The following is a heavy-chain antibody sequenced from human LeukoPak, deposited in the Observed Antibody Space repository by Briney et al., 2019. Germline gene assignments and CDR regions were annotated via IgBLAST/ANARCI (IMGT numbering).Heavy chain of an antibody. D-gene: IGHD6-13*01. CDR1: GGSISSYY. Sequence: PSETLSLTCTVSGGSISSYYWSWIRRPPGKGLEWIGYIYYSGSTNYNPSLKSRVTISVDTSKNQFSLKLSSVTAADTAVYYCARSPRYSSSWYGYWGQGTLVTVSS. CDR3: ARSPRYSSSWYGY. J-gene: IGHJ4*02. V-gene: IGHV4-59*01. CDR2: IYYSGST.